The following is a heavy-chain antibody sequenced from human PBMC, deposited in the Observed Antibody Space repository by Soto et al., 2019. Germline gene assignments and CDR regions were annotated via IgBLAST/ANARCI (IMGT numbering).Heavy chain of an antibody. D-gene: IGHD5-12*01. CDR3: ARVVLEWLPTSGFDY. V-gene: IGHV1-18*04. CDR2: ITAENGNT. CDR1: GYSFTSYG. J-gene: IGHJ4*02. Sequence: QIQLVQSGAEVKKPGASVKVSCKASGYSFTSYGITWVRQAPGQGPEWLGWITAENGNTNYAQKFQGRSTMTTEVSMSPAFLELRALWSDNTAVYYCARVVLEWLPTSGFDYRGQGTLVTVSS.